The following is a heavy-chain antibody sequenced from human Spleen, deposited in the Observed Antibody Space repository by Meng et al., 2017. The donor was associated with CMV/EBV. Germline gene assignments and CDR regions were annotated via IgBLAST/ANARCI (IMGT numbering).Heavy chain of an antibody. V-gene: IGHV3-9*01. Sequence: SLKISCAASGFTVSSNYMSWVRQAPGKGLEWVSGISWNSVSIAYADSVKGRFTITRDDAENSLYLQMNGLRPEDTAMYYCAKDSSGYFDAFEIWGQGTRVTVSS. CDR1: GFTVSSNY. CDR3: AKDSSGYFDAFEI. D-gene: IGHD3-22*01. J-gene: IGHJ3*02. CDR2: ISWNSVSI.